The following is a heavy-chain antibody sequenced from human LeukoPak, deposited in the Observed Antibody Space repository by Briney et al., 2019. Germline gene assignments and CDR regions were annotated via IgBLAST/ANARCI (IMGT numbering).Heavy chain of an antibody. CDR1: GYTFTSYG. V-gene: IGHV1-18*01. D-gene: IGHD2-2*02. Sequence: ASVKVSCKASGYTFTSYGISWVRQAPGQGLEWMGWISAYNGNTNYAQKFQGRVTITADKSTSTAYMELSSLRSEDTAVYYCARAQLYCSSTSCYTPLDAYYYYGMDVWGQGTTVTVPS. J-gene: IGHJ6*02. CDR3: ARAQLYCSSTSCYTPLDAYYYYGMDV. CDR2: ISAYNGNT.